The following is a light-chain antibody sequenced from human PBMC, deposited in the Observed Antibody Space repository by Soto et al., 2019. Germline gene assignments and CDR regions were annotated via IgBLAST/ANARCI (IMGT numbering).Light chain of an antibody. V-gene: IGKV1-39*01. J-gene: IGKJ1*01. CDR1: QSISTH. Sequence: DIQMTQSPSSLSASVGHSVSITCRASQSISTHLSWYQQKPGKAPKLLIYAASSLQSWVPSRFTGSGSGTDFTLTISSLQPEDFATYYCQQSYTSWWTFGQGNKVDI. CDR2: AAS. CDR3: QQSYTSWWT.